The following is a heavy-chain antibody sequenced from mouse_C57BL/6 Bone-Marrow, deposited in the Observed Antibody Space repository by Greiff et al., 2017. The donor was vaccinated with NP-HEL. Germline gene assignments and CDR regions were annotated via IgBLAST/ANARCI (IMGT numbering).Heavy chain of an antibody. V-gene: IGHV1-4*01. D-gene: IGHD1-1*01. CDR2: INPSSGYT. CDR1: GYTFTSYS. Sequence: VQLQQSGAELARPGASVKMSCKASGYTFTSYSMHWVKQRPGQGLEWIGYINPSSGYTKYNQNFKDKATLTADKSSSTAYMQLSSLTSEDSAVYYCARVRYALRRSCAMDYWGQGTSVTVSS. J-gene: IGHJ4*01. CDR3: ARVRYALRRSCAMDY.